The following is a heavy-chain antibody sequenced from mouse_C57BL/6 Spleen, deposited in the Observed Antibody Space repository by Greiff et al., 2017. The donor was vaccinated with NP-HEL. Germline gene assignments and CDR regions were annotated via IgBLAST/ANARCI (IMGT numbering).Heavy chain of an antibody. D-gene: IGHD2-5*01. V-gene: IGHV1-54*01. Sequence: VQLQQSGAELVRPGTLVKVSCQASGYAFTNYLIEWVKQRPGQGIVWIGVINPGSGGASSNEKSKGKATLTADKSSSTAYMQLSSLTSEDSAVYFCARAAYYSNYGGENYCGQGTTLTVSS. CDR2: INPGSGGA. CDR1: GYAFTNYL. J-gene: IGHJ2*01. CDR3: ARAAYYSNYGGENY.